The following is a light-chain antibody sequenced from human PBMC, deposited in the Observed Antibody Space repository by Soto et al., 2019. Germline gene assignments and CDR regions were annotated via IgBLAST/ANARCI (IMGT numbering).Light chain of an antibody. CDR1: QSISRY. V-gene: IGKV1-39*01. Sequence: DIQMTQSPSSLSASVGDRVTITCRASQSISRYLNWYQQKPGKAPKLLIYGVSSLQSGVPSRFSGSGSGTDFTLTITSLQPEDFATYYCQQTYTTRCTFGPGTKVYIK. CDR3: QQTYTTRCT. CDR2: GVS. J-gene: IGKJ3*01.